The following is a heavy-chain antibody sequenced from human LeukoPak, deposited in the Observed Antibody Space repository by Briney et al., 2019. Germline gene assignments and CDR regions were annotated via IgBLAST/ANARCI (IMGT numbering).Heavy chain of an antibody. D-gene: IGHD1-26*01. CDR2: ISAYNGNT. J-gene: IGHJ5*02. CDR1: GYTFTSYG. Sequence: ASVKVSCKASGYTFTSYGISWVRQAPGQGLEWMGWISAYNGNTNYAQKVQGRVTMTTDTSTSTAYMELRRLRSDDTAVYYCARFLPQKWELPGKWFDPWGQGTLVTVSS. V-gene: IGHV1-18*01. CDR3: ARFLPQKWELPGKWFDP.